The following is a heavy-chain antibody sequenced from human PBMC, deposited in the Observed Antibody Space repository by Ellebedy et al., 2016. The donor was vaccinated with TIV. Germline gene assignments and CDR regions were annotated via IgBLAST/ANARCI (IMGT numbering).Heavy chain of an antibody. CDR3: ARGSRARYDSSGYYYV. Sequence: AASVKVSCKASGGTFSSYAISWVRQAPGQGLEWMGRIIPILGIANYAQKFQGRVTITADKSTSTAYMELSGLRSEDTAVYYCARGSRARYDSSGYYYVWGQGTLVTVSS. D-gene: IGHD3-22*01. CDR2: IIPILGIA. J-gene: IGHJ4*02. V-gene: IGHV1-69*04. CDR1: GGTFSSYA.